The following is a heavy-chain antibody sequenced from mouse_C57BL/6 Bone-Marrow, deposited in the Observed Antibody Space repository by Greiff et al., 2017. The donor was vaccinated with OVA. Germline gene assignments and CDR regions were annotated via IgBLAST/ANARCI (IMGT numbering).Heavy chain of an antibody. CDR1: GYTFTRYG. Sequence: QVQLQQSGAELARPGASVKLSCKASGYTFTRYGISWVKQRTGQGLEWIGEIYPRSGNTNYNEKLKGKATLTADKSSSTAYMERRSLTSDDSAVYFGATSISGWYFDFWGTGTTVTVSS. CDR2: IYPRSGNT. CDR3: ATSISGWYFDF. J-gene: IGHJ1*03. V-gene: IGHV1-81*01. D-gene: IGHD1-1*01.